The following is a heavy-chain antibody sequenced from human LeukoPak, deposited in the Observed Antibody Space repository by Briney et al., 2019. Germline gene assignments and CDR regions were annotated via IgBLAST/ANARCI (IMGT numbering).Heavy chain of an antibody. CDR2: IYYSGST. CDR1: GGSISSYY. Sequence: PSETLSLTWTVSGGSISSYYWSWIRQPPGKGLEWIGYIYYSGSTNYNPSLKSRVTISVDKSKNQFSLKLSSVTAADTAVYYCARRLGYFDWFFDYWGQGTLVTVSS. CDR3: ARRLGYFDWFFDY. V-gene: IGHV4-59*08. D-gene: IGHD3-9*01. J-gene: IGHJ4*02.